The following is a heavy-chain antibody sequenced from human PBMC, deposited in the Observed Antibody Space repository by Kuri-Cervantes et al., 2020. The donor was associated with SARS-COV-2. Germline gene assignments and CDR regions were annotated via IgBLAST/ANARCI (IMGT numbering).Heavy chain of an antibody. Sequence: ASVKVSCKASGYTFTSYYMHWVRQAPGQGLEWMGIINPSGGSTSYAQKCQGRVTMTRDTSTSTVYMELSSLRSEDTAVYYCARSPSNGDYDGWFDYWGQGTLVTVSS. J-gene: IGHJ4*02. D-gene: IGHD4-17*01. CDR2: INPSGGST. CDR1: GYTFTSYY. CDR3: ARSPSNGDYDGWFDY. V-gene: IGHV1-46*01.